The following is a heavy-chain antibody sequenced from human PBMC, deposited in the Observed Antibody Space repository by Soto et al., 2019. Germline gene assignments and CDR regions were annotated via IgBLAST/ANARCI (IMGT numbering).Heavy chain of an antibody. Sequence: EVQLVESGGGLVKPGGSLRLSCAASGFSFSSYTMNWVRQAPGKGLEWVSSISRNSDYIYYADSLKGRFTISRDNAKNSLYLQMNSLRAEDTALYYCARSRWIVATGSDYWGQGTLVTVSS. J-gene: IGHJ4*02. D-gene: IGHD5-12*01. CDR3: ARSRWIVATGSDY. CDR1: GFSFSSYT. CDR2: ISRNSDYI. V-gene: IGHV3-21*01.